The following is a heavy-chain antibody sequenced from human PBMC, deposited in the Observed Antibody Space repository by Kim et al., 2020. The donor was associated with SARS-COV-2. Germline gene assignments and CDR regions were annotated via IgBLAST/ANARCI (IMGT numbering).Heavy chain of an antibody. Sequence: ASVKVSCKASGYTFTSYYMHWVRQAPGQGLEWMGIINPSGGSTSYAQKFQGRVTMTRDTSTSTVYMELSSLRSEDTAVYYCARAPMITMVRGVIYYFDYWGQGTLVTVSS. J-gene: IGHJ4*02. CDR3: ARAPMITMVRGVIYYFDY. CDR1: GYTFTSYY. V-gene: IGHV1-46*01. D-gene: IGHD3-10*01. CDR2: INPSGGST.